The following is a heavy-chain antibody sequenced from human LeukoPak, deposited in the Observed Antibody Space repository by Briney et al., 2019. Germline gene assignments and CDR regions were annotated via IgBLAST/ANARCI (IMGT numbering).Heavy chain of an antibody. CDR3: ARDLDSSSRRMDV. Sequence: SETLSLTCTVSGGSISNYYWSWIRQPAGKGLEWIGRIYTSGSTNYNPSLKSRVTMSVDTSKNQFSLKLSSVTAADTAVYYCARDLDSSSRRMDVWGQGTTVTVS. CDR2: IYTSGST. V-gene: IGHV4-4*07. J-gene: IGHJ6*02. D-gene: IGHD6-13*01. CDR1: GGSISNYY.